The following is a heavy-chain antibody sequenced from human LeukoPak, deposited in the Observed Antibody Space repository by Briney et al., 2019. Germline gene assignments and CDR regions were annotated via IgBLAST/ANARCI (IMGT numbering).Heavy chain of an antibody. CDR3: VKDLRSDFMGVLSRYLSY. D-gene: IGHD2/OR15-2a*01. J-gene: IGHJ4*02. Sequence: QPGGSLRLSCAASGFTFSNAWMSWVRQAPGKGLEYVAAISRNGGSTYYADSVKGRFTISRDNSKNTLYLQMSSLRAEDTAVYLCVKDLRSDFMGVLSRYLSYWGQGTLVTVSS. CDR1: GFTFSNAW. V-gene: IGHV3-64D*09. CDR2: ISRNGGST.